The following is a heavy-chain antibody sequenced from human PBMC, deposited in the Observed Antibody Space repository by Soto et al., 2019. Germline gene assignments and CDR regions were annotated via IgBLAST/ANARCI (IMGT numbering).Heavy chain of an antibody. D-gene: IGHD6-19*01. CDR2: INPNSGGT. CDR3: ARASKPSISSCWYLDYYYGMDV. J-gene: IGHJ6*02. CDR1: GYTFTGYY. Sequence: GASVKVSCKASGYTFTGYYMHWVRQAPGQGLERMGWINPNSGGTNYAQKFQGWVTMTRDTSISTAYMELSRLRSDDTAVYYCARASKPSISSCWYLDYYYGMDVWGQGTTVTVSS. V-gene: IGHV1-2*04.